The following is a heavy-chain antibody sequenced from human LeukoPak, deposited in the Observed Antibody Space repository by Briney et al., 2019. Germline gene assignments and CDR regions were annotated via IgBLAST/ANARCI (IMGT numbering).Heavy chain of an antibody. CDR2: IYYSGST. D-gene: IGHD3-22*01. Sequence: SETLSLTCTVSGGSISSHYWSWIRPPPGKGLEWIGYIYYSGSTKYNPSLKSRVTISVDTSKNQFSLKLSSVTAADTAVYYCARLYDSSGYTNWRDPWGQGTLVTVSS. V-gene: IGHV4-59*11. J-gene: IGHJ5*02. CDR3: ARLYDSSGYTNWRDP. CDR1: GGSISSHY.